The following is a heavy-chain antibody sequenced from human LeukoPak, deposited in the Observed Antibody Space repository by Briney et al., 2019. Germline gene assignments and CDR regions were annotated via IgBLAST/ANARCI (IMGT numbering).Heavy chain of an antibody. CDR3: ARDCNQLLCGGGGYFDY. V-gene: IGHV3-7*01. D-gene: IGHD2-2*01. Sequence: GGSLRLSCAASGFTFSSYWMSWVRQAPGKGLEWVANIKQDGSEKYYVDSVKGRFTISRDNAKNSLYLQMNSLRAEDTAVYYCARDCNQLLCGGGGYFDYWGQGTLVTVSS. CDR2: IKQDGSEK. J-gene: IGHJ4*02. CDR1: GFTFSSYW.